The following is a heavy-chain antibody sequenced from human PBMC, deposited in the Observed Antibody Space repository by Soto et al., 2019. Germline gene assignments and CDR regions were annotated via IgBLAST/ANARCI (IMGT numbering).Heavy chain of an antibody. V-gene: IGHV4-59*01. CDR1: GDSISSFY. CDR2: ISYSGST. D-gene: IGHD1-7*01. J-gene: IGHJ6*02. Sequence: PSETLSLTCTVSGDSISSFYWSWIRQPPGKGLEWIGYISYSGSTNYNPSLKSRVTISVDTSKNQFSLKLSSVTAADTAVYYCAREGLIFGTTDYYYGMDVWGQGTTVTVSS. CDR3: AREGLIFGTTDYYYGMDV.